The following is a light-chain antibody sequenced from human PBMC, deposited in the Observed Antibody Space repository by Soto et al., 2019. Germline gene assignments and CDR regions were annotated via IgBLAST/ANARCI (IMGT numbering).Light chain of an antibody. CDR2: GAF. CDR3: QQYNNWPIT. J-gene: IGKJ5*01. Sequence: EIVMTQSPATLSSSPCERATLSFRASQTVLTNLAWYQQKPGQAPRLLIYGAFTRATGVPARFSGSGSGTEFTLTISSLQSEDFAVYYCQQYNNWPITFGQGTRLEIK. V-gene: IGKV3-15*01. CDR1: QTVLTN.